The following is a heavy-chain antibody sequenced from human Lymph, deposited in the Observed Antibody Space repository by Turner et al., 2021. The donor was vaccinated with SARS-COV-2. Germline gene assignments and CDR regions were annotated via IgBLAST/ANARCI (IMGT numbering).Heavy chain of an antibody. Sequence: QVQLQVSGPRLVKPLENLSLTCTVSGGSMNSNYWSCIRQPPGKRLEWMGYIYYSGSTNYNPSLKSRVTISVDTSKNQFSLKLTSVTAADTAIYYCARETVNNWVDPWGQGILVTVSS. CDR3: ARETVNNWVDP. D-gene: IGHD2-21*02. CDR2: IYYSGST. CDR1: GGSMNSNY. V-gene: IGHV4-59*01. J-gene: IGHJ5*02.